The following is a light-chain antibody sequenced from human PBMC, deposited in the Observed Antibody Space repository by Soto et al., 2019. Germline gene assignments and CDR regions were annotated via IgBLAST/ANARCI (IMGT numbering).Light chain of an antibody. CDR1: PGISSW. V-gene: IGKV1-12*01. J-gene: IGKJ4*01. CDR2: AAS. CDR3: QQANSFPLT. Sequence: DIQMTQSPSSVSASVGDRVTITCRASPGISSWLAWYQQKPGKAPNLLIYAASSLHSGVPSRFSGSGSGTDFTLTISSLQPEDFATYYCQQANSFPLTFGGGTKVDIK.